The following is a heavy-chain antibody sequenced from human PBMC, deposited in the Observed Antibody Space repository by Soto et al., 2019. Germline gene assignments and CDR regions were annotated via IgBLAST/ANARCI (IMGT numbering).Heavy chain of an antibody. V-gene: IGHV4-59*01. CDR1: GGSISSYY. CDR2: IYYSGST. CDR3: ARDSATLGMDV. D-gene: IGHD5-12*01. Sequence: QVQLQESGPGLVKPSETLSLTCTVSGGSISSYYWGWIRQPPGKGLQWIGYIYYSGSTNYNPSLKMRVTISVKTSKDQFSLKLSSVTAAEPAVYYCARDSATLGMDVWGQGTTVTVSS. J-gene: IGHJ6*02.